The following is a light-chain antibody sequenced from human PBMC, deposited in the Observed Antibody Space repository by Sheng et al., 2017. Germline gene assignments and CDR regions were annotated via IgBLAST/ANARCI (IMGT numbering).Light chain of an antibody. V-gene: IGLV3-9*01. CDR2: SDT. J-gene: IGLJ3*02. CDR1: NIGRKK. Sequence: SYELTQPLSVSVALGQTANITCGGNNIGRKKVHWYQQRPGQAPVLVIYSDTNRPSGIPERFSGSDSGNTATLTISRAQAGDEADYYCQAWDSSTAVFGGGTKLTVL. CDR3: QAWDSSTAV.